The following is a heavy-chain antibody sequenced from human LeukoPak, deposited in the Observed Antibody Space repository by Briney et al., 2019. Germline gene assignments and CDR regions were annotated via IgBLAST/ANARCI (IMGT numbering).Heavy chain of an antibody. CDR1: GFTFDDYA. D-gene: IGHD4-23*01. V-gene: IGHV3-9*01. J-gene: IGHJ4*02. CDR3: AKSETVVNTRFDY. CDR2: ISWNSGSI. Sequence: GRSLRLSCAASGFTFDDYAMHWVRQAPGKGLEWVSGISWNSGSIGYADSVKGRFTISRDNAKSSLYLQMNSLRAEDTALYYCAKSETVVNTRFDYWGQGTLVTVSS.